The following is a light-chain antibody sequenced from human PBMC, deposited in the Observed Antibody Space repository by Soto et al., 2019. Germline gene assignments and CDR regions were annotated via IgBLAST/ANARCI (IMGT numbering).Light chain of an antibody. CDR1: KSDVGAYNY. CDR3: SSYSPRSPFV. CDR2: NVS. V-gene: IGLV2-14*01. J-gene: IGLJ1*01. Sequence: QSALTQPASVSGSPGQSITISCTGTKSDVGAYNYVSWYQQHPGKAPRLIIYNVSDRPSGFFNRFSGSKSGITASLTISGLQAEDEADYYCSSYSPRSPFVFGTGTKLTVL.